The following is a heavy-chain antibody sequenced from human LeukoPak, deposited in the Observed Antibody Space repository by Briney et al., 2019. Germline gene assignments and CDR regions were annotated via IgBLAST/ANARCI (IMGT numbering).Heavy chain of an antibody. CDR1: GYTFTSYG. Sequence: ASVKVSCKASGYTFTSYGISWVRQAPGQGLEWVGWISAYNGNTNYAQKLQGRVTMTTDTSTSTAYMELRSLRSDDTAVYYCARGDLRIVATICFDYWGQGTLVTVSS. V-gene: IGHV1-18*04. D-gene: IGHD5-12*01. CDR2: ISAYNGNT. J-gene: IGHJ4*02. CDR3: ARGDLRIVATICFDY.